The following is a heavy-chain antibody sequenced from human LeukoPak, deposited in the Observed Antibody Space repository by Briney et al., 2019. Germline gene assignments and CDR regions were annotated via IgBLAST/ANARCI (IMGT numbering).Heavy chain of an antibody. CDR1: GFTFSTYW. Sequence: GGSLRLSCAASGFTFSTYWMYWVRQAPGKGLEWVSAISGSGGSTYYADSVKGRFTISRDNSKNTLYLQMNSLRAEDTAVYYCAKDLTTVTTHKEYWGQGTLVTVSS. D-gene: IGHD4-17*01. CDR2: ISGSGGST. J-gene: IGHJ4*02. V-gene: IGHV3-23*01. CDR3: AKDLTTVTTHKEY.